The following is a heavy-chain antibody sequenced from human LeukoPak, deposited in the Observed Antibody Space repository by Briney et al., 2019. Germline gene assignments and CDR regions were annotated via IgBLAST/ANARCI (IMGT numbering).Heavy chain of an antibody. V-gene: IGHV3-30-3*01. CDR2: ISYDGSNK. CDR1: GFTFSSYA. CDR3: ARDGIGDPGDY. Sequence: PGGSLRLSCAASGFTFSSYAMHWVRQAPGKGLEGVAVISYDGSNKYYADSVKGRFTISRDNSKNTLYLQMNSLRAEDTAVYYCARDGIGDPGDYWGQGTLVTVSS. J-gene: IGHJ4*02. D-gene: IGHD2-21*02.